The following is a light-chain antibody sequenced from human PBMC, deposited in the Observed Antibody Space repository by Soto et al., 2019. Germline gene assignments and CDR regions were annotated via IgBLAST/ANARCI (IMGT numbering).Light chain of an antibody. CDR2: DAS. J-gene: IGKJ5*01. CDR1: QSVSSY. V-gene: IGKV3-11*01. Sequence: EIVLTQSPDTLSLSPGERATLSCRASQSVSSYLAWVQQKPGQAPRLLIYDASNRATGIPARFSGSGSGTDFTLTISSLEPEDFAVYYCQHRINLLFTFGQGTRLEIK. CDR3: QHRINLLFT.